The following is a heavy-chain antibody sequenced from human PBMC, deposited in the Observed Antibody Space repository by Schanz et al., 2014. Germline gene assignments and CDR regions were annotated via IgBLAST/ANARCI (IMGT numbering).Heavy chain of an antibody. V-gene: IGHV3-23*01. CDR2: MNESHSTI. CDR3: AKDISDTSGKDDY. Sequence: EVHLLESGGGLVEPGGSLRLSCATSGFSLDIFAVSWVRQAPGKGLEWVSAMNESHSTIYYADSVRGRFTISRDNSKNTLFLQMNSLRVEDSAIYYCAKDISDTSGKDDYWGQGTLVTVSS. CDR1: GFSLDIFA. J-gene: IGHJ4*02. D-gene: IGHD3-22*01.